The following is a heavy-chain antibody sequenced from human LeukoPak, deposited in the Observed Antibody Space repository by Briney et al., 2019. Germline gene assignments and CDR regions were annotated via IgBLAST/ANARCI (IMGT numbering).Heavy chain of an antibody. CDR1: GFTFSNYG. V-gene: IGHV3-23*01. J-gene: IGHJ4*02. CDR3: ARNPEFDSSGYYYVD. CDR2: ISGSGYST. D-gene: IGHD3-22*01. Sequence: PGGSLRLSCAASGFTFSNYGMNWVRQAPGKGLEWVSAISGSGYSTYYADSVKGRFTISRDNSKNTLYLQMNSLRAEDTAVYYCARNPEFDSSGYYYVDWGQGTLVTVSS.